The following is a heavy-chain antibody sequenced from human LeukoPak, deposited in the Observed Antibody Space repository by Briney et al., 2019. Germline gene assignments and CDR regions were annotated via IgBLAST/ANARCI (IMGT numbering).Heavy chain of an antibody. D-gene: IGHD1-14*01. CDR1: GGSVSDYY. J-gene: IGHJ4*02. Sequence: PSETLSLTCTISGGSVSDYYWSWIRQSPGKGLEWIGYIYHTGSTSYSPSLKSRVTISVDTSKNQFSLKLNSVTAADTAVYYCARDRALTEFDYWGQGTLVTVSS. CDR3: ARDRALTEFDY. V-gene: IGHV4-59*02. CDR2: IYHTGST.